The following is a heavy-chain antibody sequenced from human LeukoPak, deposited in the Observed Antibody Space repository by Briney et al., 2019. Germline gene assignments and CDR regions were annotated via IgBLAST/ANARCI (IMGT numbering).Heavy chain of an antibody. CDR2: FYYGGNT. D-gene: IGHD2-15*01. J-gene: IGHJ5*02. CDR1: GGSLSIYY. V-gene: IGHV4-59*01. Sequence: SETLSLTCTVSGGSLSIYYWSWIRQPPGKGLEWVGFFYYGGNTYYNSSLKSRVTISVYMSKSQFSLKLSSVTAADTAVYYCARVVGSNWFDPWGQGTLVTVSS. CDR3: ARVVGSNWFDP.